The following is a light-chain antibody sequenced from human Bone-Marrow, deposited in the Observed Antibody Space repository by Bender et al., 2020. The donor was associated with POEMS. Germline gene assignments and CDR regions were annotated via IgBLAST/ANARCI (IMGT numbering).Light chain of an antibody. Sequence: QSALTQPPSASGSPGQSVTISCTGTSSDVGGYNYVSWYQQHPGKAPKLMIYEVSTRSAWVPDRCSGSRSGNTASLTGSELQAEDESDYYCSSSAGHIMIFGGGTKLTVL. CDR2: EVS. J-gene: IGLJ2*01. CDR1: SSDVGGYNY. V-gene: IGLV2-8*01. CDR3: SSSAGHIMI.